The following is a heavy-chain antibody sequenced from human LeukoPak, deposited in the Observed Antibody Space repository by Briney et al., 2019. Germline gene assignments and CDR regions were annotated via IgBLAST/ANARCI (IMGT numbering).Heavy chain of an antibody. Sequence: GGSLRLSCAASGFTFSSYEMNWVRQAPGKGLEWVSYISSSGSTIYYADSVKGRFTISRDNAENSLYLQMNSLRAEDTAVYYCARDGYYGSGSYDYWGQGTLVTVSS. J-gene: IGHJ4*02. V-gene: IGHV3-48*03. CDR1: GFTFSSYE. D-gene: IGHD3-10*01. CDR3: ARDGYYGSGSYDY. CDR2: ISSSGSTI.